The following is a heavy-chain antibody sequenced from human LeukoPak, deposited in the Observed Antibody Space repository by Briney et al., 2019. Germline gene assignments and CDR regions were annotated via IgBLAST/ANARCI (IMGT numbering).Heavy chain of an antibody. J-gene: IGHJ1*01. CDR3: ARRSHYSGWYG. Sequence: SETLSLTCTVSGGSIGSTSYYWGWIRQPPGKGLEWIGEINLTGSTNYNPSLKSRVTISVDTSENQFSLELSSVTAADTAVYYCARRSHYSGWYGWGQGTLVTVSS. CDR1: GGSIGSTSYY. V-gene: IGHV4-39*07. D-gene: IGHD6-19*01. CDR2: INLTGST.